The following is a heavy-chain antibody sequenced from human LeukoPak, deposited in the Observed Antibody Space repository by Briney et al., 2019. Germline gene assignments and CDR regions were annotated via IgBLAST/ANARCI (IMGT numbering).Heavy chain of an antibody. D-gene: IGHD4-17*01. CDR1: GFTFSGSA. Sequence: GGSLRLSCAASGFTFSGSAIHWVRPASGKGLEWVGRIKSKAAIYATAYAASVKGRFTISRDDSENTAYLQMNSLKTEDTAVYYCTTYGDYAPGSDYWGQGTLVTVSS. V-gene: IGHV3-73*01. CDR2: IKSKAAIYAT. J-gene: IGHJ4*02. CDR3: TTYGDYAPGSDY.